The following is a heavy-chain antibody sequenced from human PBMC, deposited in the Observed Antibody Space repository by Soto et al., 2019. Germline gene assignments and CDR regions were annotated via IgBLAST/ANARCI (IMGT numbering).Heavy chain of an antibody. D-gene: IGHD5-12*01. V-gene: IGHV3-74*01. CDR2: INSDGSST. J-gene: IGHJ4*02. CDR1: GFTFSSYW. Sequence: GGSLRLSCAASGFTFSSYWMHWVRQAPGKGLVWVSRINSDGSSTSYADSVKGRFTISRDNAKNTLYMQMNSLRAEDTAVYYCARDRRDGYNFIDYWGQGTLVTVSS. CDR3: ARDRRDGYNFIDY.